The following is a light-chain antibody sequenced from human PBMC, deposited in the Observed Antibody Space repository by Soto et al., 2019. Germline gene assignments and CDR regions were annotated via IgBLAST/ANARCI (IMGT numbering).Light chain of an antibody. CDR1: QSVLSSSNNKNY. CDR3: QQCYATPYT. CDR2: WAS. V-gene: IGKV4-1*01. J-gene: IGKJ2*01. Sequence: DIVMTQSPDSLAVSLGERATINCKSSQSVLSSSNNKNYLAWYQKKPGQPPKLLIYWASTRESGVPDRFSGSGSGTEFTLTIGSLQSEDVAVYYCQQCYATPYTFGQGTKLEIK.